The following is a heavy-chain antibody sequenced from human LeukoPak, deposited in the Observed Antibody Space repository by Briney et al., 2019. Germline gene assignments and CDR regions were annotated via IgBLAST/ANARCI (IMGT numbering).Heavy chain of an antibody. CDR1: KFTFSSYA. CDR3: AKFIFYSGSEGYGDR. CDR2: ISGGSGSK. V-gene: IGHV3-23*01. J-gene: IGHJ5*02. D-gene: IGHD3-22*01. Sequence: GGSLRLSCVASKFTFSSYAMSWVRQAPGKGLEWVAAISGGSGSKYYADSVKGWFTISRDNSKNTLYLQMHSLSPEDTAVYYCAKFIFYSGSEGYGDRWGQGTLVTVSS.